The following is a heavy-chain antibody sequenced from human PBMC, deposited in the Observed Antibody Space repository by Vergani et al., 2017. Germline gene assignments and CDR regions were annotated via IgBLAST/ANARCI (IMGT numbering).Heavy chain of an antibody. V-gene: IGHV3-23*01. Sequence: EVQLLESGGGLVQPGGSLRLSCAASGFTFSSYAMSWVRQAPGKGLEWVSAISGSGGSTYYADSVKGRFTISRDNSKNTLYLQMNSLRAEDTAVYYCAKDDRPGYCSGGSCYPNGIYYFDYWGQGTLVTVSS. J-gene: IGHJ4*02. CDR3: AKDDRPGYCSGGSCYPNGIYYFDY. D-gene: IGHD2-15*01. CDR1: GFTFSSYA. CDR2: ISGSGGST.